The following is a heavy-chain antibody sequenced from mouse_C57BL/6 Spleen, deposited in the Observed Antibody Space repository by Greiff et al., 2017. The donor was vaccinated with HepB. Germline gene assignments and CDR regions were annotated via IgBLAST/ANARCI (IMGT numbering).Heavy chain of an antibody. CDR1: GFTFSDYY. V-gene: IGHV5-16*01. D-gene: IGHD1-1*01. CDR3: ARDGGTTVVDWDFDV. CDR2: INYDGSST. J-gene: IGHJ1*03. Sequence: EVKLLEPEGGLVQPGSSMKLSCTASGFTFSDYYMAWVRQVPEKGLEWVANINYDGSSTYYLDSLKGRFTISRDNAKNILYLQLSSLKSEDTATYDCARDGGTTVVDWDFDVWGTGTTVTVSS.